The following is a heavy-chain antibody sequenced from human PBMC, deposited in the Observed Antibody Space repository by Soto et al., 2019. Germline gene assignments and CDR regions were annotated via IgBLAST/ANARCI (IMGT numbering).Heavy chain of an antibody. CDR1: GGSISSGGYY. Sequence: QVQLQESGPGLVKPSQTLSLTCTVSGGSISSGGYYWSWIRQHPGKGLEWIGYIYYSGSTYYNPSLKSRVTISVDTSKNQFSLKLSSVTAADTAVYYCARVPLDPRTVTKAKEQSKGPYNWFDPWGQGTLVTVSS. J-gene: IGHJ5*02. V-gene: IGHV4-31*03. CDR3: ARVPLDPRTVTKAKEQSKGPYNWFDP. D-gene: IGHD4-17*01. CDR2: IYYSGST.